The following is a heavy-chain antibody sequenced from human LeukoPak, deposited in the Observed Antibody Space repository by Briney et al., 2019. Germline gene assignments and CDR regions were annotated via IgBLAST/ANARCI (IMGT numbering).Heavy chain of an antibody. V-gene: IGHV3-53*01. Sequence: GGSLRLSCAASRFIVSNNYMNWVRQAPGKGLEWVSIIYSGGGTYYADSVKGRFTISRDNSKNTLYLQMNSLRADDTAVYYCARGCYYERSGYCPFDYWGPGTLVTVSS. CDR2: IYSGGGT. CDR3: ARGCYYERSGYCPFDY. CDR1: RFIVSNNY. D-gene: IGHD3-22*01. J-gene: IGHJ4*02.